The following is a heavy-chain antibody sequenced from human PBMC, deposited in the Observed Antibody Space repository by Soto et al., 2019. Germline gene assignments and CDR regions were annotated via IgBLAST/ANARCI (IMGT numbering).Heavy chain of an antibody. CDR3: AAARLSMATFLERNDY. CDR2: ISAYNGNT. Sequence: QVQLVQSGAEVKKPGASVKVSCKASGYTFTSYGISWVRQAPGQGLEWMGWISAYNGNTNYAQKLQGRVTMTTDTSTSTDYMELRGLSSDDTAMNYCAAARLSMATFLERNDYWGQGTLVTVSS. CDR1: GYTFTSYG. V-gene: IGHV1-18*01. J-gene: IGHJ4*02. D-gene: IGHD1-1*01.